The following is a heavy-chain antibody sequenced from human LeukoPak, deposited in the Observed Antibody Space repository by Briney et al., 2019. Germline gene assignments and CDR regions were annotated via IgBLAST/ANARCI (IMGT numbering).Heavy chain of an antibody. Sequence: SVKVSCKASGGTFSSYAISWVRQAPGQGLEWMGGIIPIFGTANYAQKFQGRVTITADESTTKVYMELSSLRSEDTAVYYCARAREVGLVRPLDYWGQGTLVTVSS. J-gene: IGHJ4*02. V-gene: IGHV1-69*13. CDR1: GGTFSSYA. CDR2: IIPIFGTA. CDR3: ARAREVGLVRPLDY. D-gene: IGHD6-19*01.